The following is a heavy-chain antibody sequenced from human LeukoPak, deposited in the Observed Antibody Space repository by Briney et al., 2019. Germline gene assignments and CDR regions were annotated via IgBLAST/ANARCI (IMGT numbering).Heavy chain of an antibody. V-gene: IGHV5-10-1*01. CDR3: ARTYGSGSYYPD. CDR1: GYSFTSYW. CDR2: IDPSDSYT. J-gene: IGHJ4*02. D-gene: IGHD3-10*01. Sequence: GESLKISCKGSGYSFTSYWISCVRQMPRKGLEWMGRIDPSDSYTNYSPSFQGHVTISADKSISTAYLQWSSLKASDTAMYYCARTYGSGSYYPDWGQGTLVTVSS.